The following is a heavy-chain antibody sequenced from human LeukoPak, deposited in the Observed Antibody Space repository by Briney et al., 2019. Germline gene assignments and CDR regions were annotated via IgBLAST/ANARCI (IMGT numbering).Heavy chain of an antibody. CDR2: INPQSGGT. CDR3: ASKWVTYYYNSSYYHYPTDVFDI. V-gene: IGHV1-2*02. CDR1: GYTFTGYY. D-gene: IGHD3-22*01. J-gene: IGHJ3*02. Sequence: ASVKVSCKASGYTFTGYYIHWVRQAPGQGLEYMGWINPQSGGTNNAQKFQGRVTMTRDTSISTAYMELSRLRSDDTAVYYCASKWVTYYYNSSYYHYPTDVFDIWGQGTMVTVSS.